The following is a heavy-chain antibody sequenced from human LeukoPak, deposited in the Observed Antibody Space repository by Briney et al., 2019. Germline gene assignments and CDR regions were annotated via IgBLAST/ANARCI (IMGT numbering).Heavy chain of an antibody. D-gene: IGHD2-2*01. J-gene: IGHJ4*02. CDR2: ISYDGSNK. CDR1: GFTFSSYG. CDR3: AKDLYVVAGLLAELRQRYCSSTSCYAAPDY. V-gene: IGHV3-30*18. Sequence: PGGSLRLSCAASGFTFSSYGMHWVRQAPGKGLEWVAVISYDGSNKYYADSVKGRFTISRDNSKNTLYLQMNSLRAEDTAVYYCAKDLYVVAGLLAELRQRYCSSTSCYAAPDYWGQGTLVTVSS.